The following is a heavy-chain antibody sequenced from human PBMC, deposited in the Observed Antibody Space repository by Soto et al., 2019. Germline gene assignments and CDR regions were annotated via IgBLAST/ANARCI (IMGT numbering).Heavy chain of an antibody. CDR3: ANIAHILLNAGYSYGFLYSMREYGMDV. J-gene: IGHJ6*02. CDR2: ISYDGSNK. D-gene: IGHD5-18*01. Sequence: GGSLRLSCAASGFTFSSYGMHWVRQAPGKGLEWVAVISYDGSNKYYADSVKGRFTISRDNSKNTLYLQMNSLRAEDTAVYYCANIAHILLNAGYSYGFLYSMREYGMDVWGQGTTVTVSS. CDR1: GFTFSSYG. V-gene: IGHV3-30*18.